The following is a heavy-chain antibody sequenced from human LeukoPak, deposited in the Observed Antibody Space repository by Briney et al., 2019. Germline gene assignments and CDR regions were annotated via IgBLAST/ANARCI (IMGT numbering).Heavy chain of an antibody. Sequence: GGSLRLSCAASGFTFSSYGMHWVRQAPGKGLEWVSAISGSGGSTYYADSVKGRFTISRDNSKNTLYLQMNSLRAEDTAVYYCAKRKYPGIAVAGNFDYWGQGTLVTVSS. D-gene: IGHD6-19*01. J-gene: IGHJ4*02. V-gene: IGHV3-23*01. CDR3: AKRKYPGIAVAGNFDY. CDR1: GFTFSSYG. CDR2: ISGSGGST.